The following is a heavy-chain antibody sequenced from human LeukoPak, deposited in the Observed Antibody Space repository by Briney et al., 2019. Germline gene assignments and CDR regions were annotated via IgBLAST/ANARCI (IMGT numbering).Heavy chain of an antibody. V-gene: IGHV3-23*01. D-gene: IGHD6-13*01. CDR2: ISANGGST. Sequence: PGGSLRLSCAASGFTFSTYVMSWVRQAPGKGLEWVSTISANGGSTYYTDSVKGRFTIPRDNSKNTLYLQMNSLRAEDTAVYYCAKPPPDSSSWLFDYWGQGTLVTVSS. CDR3: AKPPPDSSSWLFDY. CDR1: GFTFSTYV. J-gene: IGHJ4*02.